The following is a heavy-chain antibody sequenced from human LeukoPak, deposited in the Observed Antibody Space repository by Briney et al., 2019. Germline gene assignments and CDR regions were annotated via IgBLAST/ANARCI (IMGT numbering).Heavy chain of an antibody. D-gene: IGHD2-21*02. J-gene: IGHJ3*02. CDR3: ARGGTADAFDI. V-gene: IGHV4-59*01. CDR1: GGSLSSFY. CDR2: IYYSGST. Sequence: SGTRSPTWPVSGGSLSSFYWGWVRQPPGEGIEWIGYIYYSGSTNYNTSLKSRVTISVDTSKNQFSLKLSSVTAADTAVYYCARGGTADAFDIWGQGTMVTVSS.